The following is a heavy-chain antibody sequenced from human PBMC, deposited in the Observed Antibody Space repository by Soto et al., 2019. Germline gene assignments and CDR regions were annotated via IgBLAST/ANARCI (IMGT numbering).Heavy chain of an antibody. V-gene: IGHV3-30-3*01. Sequence: VQLVESGGGVVQPGRSLRLSCAASGFTFSSYAMHWVRQAPGKGLEWVAVISYDGSNKYYADSVKGRFTISRDNSKNTLYLQMNSLRAEDTAVYYCARDVGYFDYWGQGTLVTVSS. J-gene: IGHJ4*02. CDR2: ISYDGSNK. CDR1: GFTFSSYA. CDR3: ARDVGYFDY. D-gene: IGHD1-26*01.